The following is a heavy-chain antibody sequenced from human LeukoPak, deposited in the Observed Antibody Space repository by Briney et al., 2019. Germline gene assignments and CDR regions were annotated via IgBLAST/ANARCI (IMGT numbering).Heavy chain of an antibody. J-gene: IGHJ4*02. D-gene: IGHD2-2*01. V-gene: IGHV3-23*01. Sequence: GGSLRLSCAASGFTFNNYAMTWVRQAPGKGLKGVSTISTSGDSTYYADSVKGRFTISRDNSKNTLYLQMNSLTAEDTALHYCARARYCSSTSCFLDYWGQGTLVTVSS. CDR3: ARARYCSSTSCFLDY. CDR1: GFTFNNYA. CDR2: ISTSGDST.